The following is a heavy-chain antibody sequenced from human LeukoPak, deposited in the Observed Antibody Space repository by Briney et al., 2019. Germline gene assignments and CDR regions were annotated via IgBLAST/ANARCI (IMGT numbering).Heavy chain of an antibody. CDR1: GFTFSSYW. D-gene: IGHD2-2*01. CDR2: INTDGSST. CDR3: AREIVVVPAAIDV. Sequence: PGGSLRLSCAASGFTFSSYWMHWVRQAPGKGLVWVSRINTDGSSTSYADSVKGRFTISRDNAKNTLYLQMNSLRAEDTAVYYCAREIVVVPAAIDVWGQGTMVTVSS. V-gene: IGHV3-74*01. J-gene: IGHJ3*01.